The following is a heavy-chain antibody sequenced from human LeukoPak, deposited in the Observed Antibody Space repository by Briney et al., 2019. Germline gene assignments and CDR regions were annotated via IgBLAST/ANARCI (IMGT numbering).Heavy chain of an antibody. Sequence: GASVKVSCKASGYTFTSYGISWVRQAPGQGLEWMGWISAYNGNTNYAQKLQGRVTMTTDTSTSTAYMELRSLRSDDTAVYYCARARLGGWELRYMDVWGKGTTVTVSS. D-gene: IGHD1-26*01. V-gene: IGHV1-18*01. J-gene: IGHJ6*03. CDR2: ISAYNGNT. CDR3: ARARLGGWELRYMDV. CDR1: GYTFTSYG.